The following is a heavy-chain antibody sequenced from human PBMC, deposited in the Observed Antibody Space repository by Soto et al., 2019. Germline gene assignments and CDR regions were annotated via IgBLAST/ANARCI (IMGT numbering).Heavy chain of an antibody. Sequence: LRLSCAASGFTFSSYGMHWVRQAPGKGLEWVAVIWYDGSNKYYADSVKGRFTISRDNSKNTLYLQMNSLRAEDTAVYYCARDGTTVTTDYYYGMDVWGQGTTVTV. D-gene: IGHD4-17*01. CDR3: ARDGTTVTTDYYYGMDV. CDR1: GFTFSSYG. CDR2: IWYDGSNK. V-gene: IGHV3-33*01. J-gene: IGHJ6*02.